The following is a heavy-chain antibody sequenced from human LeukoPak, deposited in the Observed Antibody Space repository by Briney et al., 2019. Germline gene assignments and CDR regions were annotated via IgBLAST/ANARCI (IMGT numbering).Heavy chain of an antibody. J-gene: IGHJ4*02. CDR2: IYTSGST. CDR1: GGSISSYY. D-gene: IGHD4-11*01. Sequence: SETLSFTCTVSGGSISSYYWSWIRQPAGKGLEWIGRIYTSGSTNYNPSLESRVTMSVDTSKNQFSLKLSSVTAADTAVYYCVRVNYSNYYFDYWGQGTLVTVSS. V-gene: IGHV4-4*07. CDR3: VRVNYSNYYFDY.